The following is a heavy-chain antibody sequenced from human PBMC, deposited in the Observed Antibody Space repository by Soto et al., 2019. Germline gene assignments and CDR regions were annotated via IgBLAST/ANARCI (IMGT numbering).Heavy chain of an antibody. D-gene: IGHD3-3*01. J-gene: IGHJ4*02. CDR2: ISYSGTT. Sequence: SETLSLTCTVSGDFSSSDYWSWIRQPPGKGLEWIGYISYSGTTNYNPSLKSRVTISIDTSKNQFSLKLSSVTAADTAVYYCARSQRITIFGVVITEYYFDYWGQGTLVTVSS. CDR1: GDFSSSDY. V-gene: IGHV4-59*12. CDR3: ARSQRITIFGVVITEYYFDY.